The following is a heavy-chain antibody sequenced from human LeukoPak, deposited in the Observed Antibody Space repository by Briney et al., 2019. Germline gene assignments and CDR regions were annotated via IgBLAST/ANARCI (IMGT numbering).Heavy chain of an antibody. Sequence: GGSLRLSCAASGFTFSSYAMSWVRQAPGKGLEWVSAISGSGGSTYYADSVKGRFTNSRDNSKNTLYLQMNSLRAEDTAVYYCAKGSEYYGGNWFDPWGQGTLVTVSS. CDR2: ISGSGGST. CDR3: AKGSEYYGGNWFDP. J-gene: IGHJ5*02. CDR1: GFTFSSYA. D-gene: IGHD3-10*01. V-gene: IGHV3-23*01.